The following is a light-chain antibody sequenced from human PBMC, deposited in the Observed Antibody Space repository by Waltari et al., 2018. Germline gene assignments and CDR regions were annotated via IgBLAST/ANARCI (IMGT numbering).Light chain of an antibody. CDR1: TSNIGSNT. CDR2: TNN. J-gene: IGLJ3*02. Sequence: QSVLTQPPSASGTPGQRVTISCSGSTSNIGSNTVNWYRQLPGTAPKLLIYTNNQRPSGVPDRCAGSKSGTSASLAISGLQSEDEADYYCAAWDDSLIWVFGGGTKLTVL. CDR3: AAWDDSLIWV. V-gene: IGLV1-44*01.